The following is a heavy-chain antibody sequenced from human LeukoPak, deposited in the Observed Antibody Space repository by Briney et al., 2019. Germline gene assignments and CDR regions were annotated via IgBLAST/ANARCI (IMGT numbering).Heavy chain of an antibody. CDR3: AREDYYDSGSSDY. V-gene: IGHV1-8*03. CDR2: MNPNSGNT. D-gene: IGHD3-22*01. Sequence: ASVKVSCKTPGYTFTSYDISWVRQATGQALEWIGWMNPNSGNTAYAQKFQGRVTITRNTSISTAYMELSSLRSEDTAIYYCAREDYYDSGSSDYWGQGTLVTVSS. CDR1: GYTFTSYD. J-gene: IGHJ4*02.